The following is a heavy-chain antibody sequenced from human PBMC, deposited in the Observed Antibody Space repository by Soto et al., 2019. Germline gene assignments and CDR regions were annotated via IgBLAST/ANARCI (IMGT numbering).Heavy chain of an antibody. D-gene: IGHD3-16*02. CDR2: ISYDGSNK. CDR1: GFTFSSYG. Sequence: QVQLVESGGGVVQPGRSLRLSCAASGFTFSSYGMHWVRQAPGKGLEWVAVISYDGSNKFYAGSVKGRFTISRDNSKNTLYLQMNSLRAEDTAVYYCASTFGGVIVNPTHFDYWGQGTLVTVSS. CDR3: ASTFGGVIVNPTHFDY. V-gene: IGHV3-30*03. J-gene: IGHJ4*02.